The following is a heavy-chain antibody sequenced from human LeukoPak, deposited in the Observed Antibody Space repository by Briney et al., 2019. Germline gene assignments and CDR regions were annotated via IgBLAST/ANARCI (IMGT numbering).Heavy chain of an antibody. CDR3: ARGFLGTAYFDC. V-gene: IGHV3-64*01. D-gene: IGHD7-27*01. CDR2: ISGTGDST. Sequence: GGSLRLSCVASGFTFSRYAMFWVRQAPGKGLDYVSAISGTGDSTYYANSVKGRFTISRDNSKNTLYLQMGSLRAEDMAVYYCARGFLGTAYFDCWGQGTLVTVSS. CDR1: GFTFSRYA. J-gene: IGHJ4*02.